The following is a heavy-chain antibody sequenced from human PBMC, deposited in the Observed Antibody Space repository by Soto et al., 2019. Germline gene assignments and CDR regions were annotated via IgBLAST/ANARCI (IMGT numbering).Heavy chain of an antibody. Sequence: HAQLVQSGVEVKKPGASVKVSCKASGYTFSNYGITWVRQAPGQGLEWIGWISSYNVKANNAQNFEGRVTMTTDTSTSTAYMELRRLRSDDTAVYYCDRNTFSRYYGLDVWGQGTSVTVSS. CDR3: DRNTFSRYYGLDV. CDR2: ISSYNVKA. V-gene: IGHV1-18*01. D-gene: IGHD2-2*02. J-gene: IGHJ6*02. CDR1: GYTFSNYG.